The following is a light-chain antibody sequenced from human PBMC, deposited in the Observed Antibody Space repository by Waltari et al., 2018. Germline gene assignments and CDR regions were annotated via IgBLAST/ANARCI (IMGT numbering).Light chain of an antibody. J-gene: IGKJ4*01. CDR3: QQRSIWPLT. CDR2: DAS. Sequence: EIVLTQSPATLSLSPGERATLSCRASQSISSNLAWYQFRPGQAPRLLIYDASNRATGIPAMFSGSGSGTDFTLTINSLEPEDFAVYYCQQRSIWPLTFGGGTKVEIK. V-gene: IGKV3-11*01. CDR1: QSISSN.